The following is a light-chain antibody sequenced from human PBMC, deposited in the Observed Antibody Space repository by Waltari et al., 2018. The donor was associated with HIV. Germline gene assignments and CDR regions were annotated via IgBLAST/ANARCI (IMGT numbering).Light chain of an antibody. J-gene: IGLJ3*02. Sequence: QSALTQPASVSGSPGQSITISCAGTSSDVGGYNYVSWFQQHPGQAPKLIIYDVTNRPPGFFNRFSGAKSGNTASLTISGLQAEDEADYYCTSYTNIRTWVFGGGTKLTVL. CDR1: SSDVGGYNY. V-gene: IGLV2-14*03. CDR2: DVT. CDR3: TSYTNIRTWV.